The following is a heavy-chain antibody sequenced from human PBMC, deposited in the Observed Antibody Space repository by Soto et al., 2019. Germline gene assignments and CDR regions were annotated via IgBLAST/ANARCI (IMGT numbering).Heavy chain of an antibody. J-gene: IGHJ5*02. CDR3: ARHETRWFDP. CDR1: GGSVSSFY. Sequence: ETLSLTCTVSGGSVSSFYWSWIRQPPGKGLEWIGYIYYSGSTNYNPSLKSRVTISVDTSKNQFSLKLSSVTAADTAVYYCARHETRWFDPWGQGTLVTVSS. V-gene: IGHV4-59*08. CDR2: IYYSGST.